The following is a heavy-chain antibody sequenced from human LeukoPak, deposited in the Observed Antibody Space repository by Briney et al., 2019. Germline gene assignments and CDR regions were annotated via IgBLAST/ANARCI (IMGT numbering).Heavy chain of an antibody. CDR2: INHSGST. J-gene: IGHJ1*01. CDR1: GGSFSGYY. Sequence: SETLSLTCAVYGGSFSGYYWSWIRQPPGKGLEWIGEINHSGSTNYNPSLKSRVTISVDTSKNQFSLKLSSVTAADTAVYYCARGRARNSLGYFQHWGRGTLVTVSS. CDR3: ARGRARNSLGYFQH. D-gene: IGHD2-21*01. V-gene: IGHV4-34*01.